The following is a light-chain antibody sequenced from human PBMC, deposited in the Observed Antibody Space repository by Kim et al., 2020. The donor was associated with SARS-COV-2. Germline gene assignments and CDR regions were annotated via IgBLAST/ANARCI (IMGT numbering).Light chain of an antibody. CDR2: CAS. CDR3: QQYDLWPPVT. V-gene: IGKV3-15*01. CDR1: PCLICH. J-gene: IGKJ5*01. Sequence: LSCLASPCLICHLAWSQQKPGPTPRLLIYCASTRATGIPARFSCTGSGIEFTPTISSLQSGDFAVYYCQQYDLWPPVTVCQGTRLEI.